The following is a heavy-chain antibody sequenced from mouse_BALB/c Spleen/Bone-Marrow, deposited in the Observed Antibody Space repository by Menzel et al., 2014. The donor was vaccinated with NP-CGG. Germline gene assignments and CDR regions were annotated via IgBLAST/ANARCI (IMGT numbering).Heavy chain of an antibody. D-gene: IGHD2-1*01. CDR2: INPGSGGT. J-gene: IGHJ4*01. CDR1: GYALTNYL. CDR3: ARTRGNLYAIDY. V-gene: IGHV1-54*01. Sequence: QVQLKQSGAELVRPGTSVKVSCKASGYALTNYLIEWVKQRPGQGLEWIGVINPGSGGTNYNEKFKGNATLTADKSSSTACTQLSSLTSDDSAVYFCARTRGNLYAIDYWGQGALVTVSS.